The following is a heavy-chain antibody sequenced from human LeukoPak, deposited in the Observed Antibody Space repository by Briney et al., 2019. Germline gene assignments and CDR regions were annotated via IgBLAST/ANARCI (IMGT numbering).Heavy chain of an antibody. V-gene: IGHV1-46*01. CDR2: INPSGGST. CDR1: GYTFTSYY. Sequence: GASVKVSCRASGYTFTSYYMHWVRQAPGQGLEWMGIINPSGGSTNYAQKFQGRVTMTRDMSTSTVYMELSSLRSEDTAVYYCARDGDLEYSSSSALTYYFDYWGQGTLVTVSS. D-gene: IGHD6-6*01. CDR3: ARDGDLEYSSSSALTYYFDY. J-gene: IGHJ4*02.